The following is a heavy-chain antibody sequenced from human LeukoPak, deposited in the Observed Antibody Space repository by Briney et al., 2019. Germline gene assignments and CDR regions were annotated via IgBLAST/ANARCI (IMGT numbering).Heavy chain of an antibody. J-gene: IGHJ4*02. Sequence: GGSLRLSCAASGFTFSSDAMSWVRQAPGEGLEWGSAISGSGGSTYYADSVKGRFTISRDNSKNTLYLQMSSLRAEDTAVYYCAKGAVAGNQKPGGYWGQGTLVTVSS. CDR2: ISGSGGST. CDR3: AKGAVAGNQKPGGY. V-gene: IGHV3-23*01. D-gene: IGHD6-19*01. CDR1: GFTFSSDA.